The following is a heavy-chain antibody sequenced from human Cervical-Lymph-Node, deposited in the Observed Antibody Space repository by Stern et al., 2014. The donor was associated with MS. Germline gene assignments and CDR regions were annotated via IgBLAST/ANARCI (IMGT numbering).Heavy chain of an antibody. CDR2: IDTSTGNP. D-gene: IGHD2/OR15-2a*01. CDR1: GYMFTTYA. J-gene: IGHJ4*02. CDR3: ARDPQRKIVADDDF. Sequence: QVQLGQSGFELKKPGASVRISCSASGYMFTTYALNWVRQAPGQGLEWMGWIDTSTGNPTYAQAFTGRFVFSLDTSVSTAYLQINSLRTADTAVYFCARDPQRKIVADDDFWGQGTLVTVSS. V-gene: IGHV7-4-1*02.